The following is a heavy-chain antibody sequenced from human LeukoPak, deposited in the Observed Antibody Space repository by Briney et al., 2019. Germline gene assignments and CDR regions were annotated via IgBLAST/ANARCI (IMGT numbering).Heavy chain of an antibody. D-gene: IGHD2-8*01. J-gene: IGHJ5*02. CDR1: AFSFTIYG. CDR2: VRDDGSST. V-gene: IGHV3-30*02. Sequence: GGSLRLSCAPSAFSFTIYGMHWVRQAPGKGLEWVAFVRDDGSSTNYTDSVKGRFTITRDTSKNMLYLQMNSLTAEDTAVYYCPIEGGNTNGWHLRFGPWGEGTLVTVSS. CDR3: PIEGGNTNGWHLRFGP.